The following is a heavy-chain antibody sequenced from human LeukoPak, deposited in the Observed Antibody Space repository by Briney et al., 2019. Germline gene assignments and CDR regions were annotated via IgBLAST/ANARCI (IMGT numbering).Heavy chain of an antibody. V-gene: IGHV4-59*01. J-gene: IGHJ5*02. CDR1: GDSISSYS. CDR2: IYYSGST. Sequence: SETLSLTCTVSGDSISSYSWSWIRHPPGKGLEWIVYIYYSGSTNCNHSLKSRVTISVDTSKNQFSLKLSSVTAADTAVYYCARYKSVADSFDPWGQGTLVTVSS. CDR3: ARYKSVADSFDP. D-gene: IGHD1-1*01.